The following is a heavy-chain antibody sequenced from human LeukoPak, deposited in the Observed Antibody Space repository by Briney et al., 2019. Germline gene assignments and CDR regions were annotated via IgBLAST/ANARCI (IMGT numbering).Heavy chain of an antibody. J-gene: IGHJ4*02. Sequence: ASVKVSCKASGGTFSSYAISWVRQAPGQGLEWMGRIIPILGIANYAQKFQGRVTITADKSTSTAYMELSSLRSEDTAVYHCARTRGYSGYGGFDYWGQGTLVTVSS. V-gene: IGHV1-69*04. CDR3: ARTRGYSGYGGFDY. D-gene: IGHD5-12*01. CDR2: IIPILGIA. CDR1: GGTFSSYA.